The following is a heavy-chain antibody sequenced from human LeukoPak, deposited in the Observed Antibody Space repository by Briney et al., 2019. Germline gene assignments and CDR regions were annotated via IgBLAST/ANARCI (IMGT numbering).Heavy chain of an antibody. CDR1: GFTFSNYA. Sequence: PGESLRLSCAASGFTFSNYAMNWVRQAPGKGLDWVSAISGSGGSTDYANSVKGRFTISRDNSKHVLYLQMNSLRAEDTAIYYCAKMVTGRNYFDPWGQGTLVTVSS. J-gene: IGHJ5*02. CDR2: ISGSGGST. V-gene: IGHV3-23*01. D-gene: IGHD1-20*01. CDR3: AKMVTGRNYFDP.